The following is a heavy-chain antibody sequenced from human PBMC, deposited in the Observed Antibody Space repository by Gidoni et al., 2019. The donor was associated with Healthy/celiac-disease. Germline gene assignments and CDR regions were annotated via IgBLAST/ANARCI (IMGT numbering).Heavy chain of an antibody. V-gene: IGHV3-21*01. J-gene: IGHJ4*02. CDR2: ISSSSSYI. CDR1: GFTFSSYS. D-gene: IGHD3-10*01. CDR3: ARDAKNNPPSYYYGSGSYLYFDY. Sequence: EVQLVESGGGLVKPGGSLRLSCAASGFTFSSYSMNWVRQAPGKGLEWVSSISSSSSYIYYTDSVKGRFTISRDNAKNSLYLQMNSLRAEDTAVYYCARDAKNNPPSYYYGSGSYLYFDYWGQGTLVTVSS.